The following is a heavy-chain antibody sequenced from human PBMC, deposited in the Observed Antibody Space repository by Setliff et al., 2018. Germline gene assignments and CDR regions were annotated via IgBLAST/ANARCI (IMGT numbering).Heavy chain of an antibody. D-gene: IGHD5-18*01. CDR2: IYTSGST. CDR1: GDSISSGYYY. Sequence: PSETLSLTCTVSGDSISSGYYYWTWIRQSAGKGLEWIGRIYTSGSTNYNPSLKSRVTISVDTSKNQFSLKLSSVTAADTAVYYCARVPRFTDTRNAFDIWGQGTMVTVSS. J-gene: IGHJ3*02. V-gene: IGHV4-61*02. CDR3: ARVPRFTDTRNAFDI.